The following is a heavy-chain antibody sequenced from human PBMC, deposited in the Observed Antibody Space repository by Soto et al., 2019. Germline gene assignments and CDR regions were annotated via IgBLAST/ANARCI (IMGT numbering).Heavy chain of an antibody. CDR2: SNHSGST. Sequence: QVQLQHWGAGLLKPSETLSLTCAVYGGSFSGYYWSWIRQPPGKGLEWIGESNHSGSTNYNPSLKSRVTISVDTSKNQFYLKLSAVTAADTALYYCAIGAQRWLQLRGNDAFDIWGQGTMVTVSS. V-gene: IGHV4-34*01. D-gene: IGHD5-12*01. CDR1: GGSFSGYY. J-gene: IGHJ3*02. CDR3: AIGAQRWLQLRGNDAFDI.